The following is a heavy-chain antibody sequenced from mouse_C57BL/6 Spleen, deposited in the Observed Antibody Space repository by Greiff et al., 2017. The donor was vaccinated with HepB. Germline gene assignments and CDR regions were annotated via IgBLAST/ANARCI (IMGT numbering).Heavy chain of an antibody. V-gene: IGHV1-81*01. D-gene: IGHD1-1*02. CDR1: GYTFTSYG. J-gene: IGHJ3*01. CDR2: IYPRSGNT. CDR3: AREGVGLAWFAY. Sequence: VHLVESGAELARPGASVKLSCKASGYTFTSYGISWVKQRTGQGLEWIGEIYPRSGNTYYNEKFKGKATLTADKSSSTAYMELRSLTSEDSAVYFCAREGVGLAWFAYWGQGTLVTVSA.